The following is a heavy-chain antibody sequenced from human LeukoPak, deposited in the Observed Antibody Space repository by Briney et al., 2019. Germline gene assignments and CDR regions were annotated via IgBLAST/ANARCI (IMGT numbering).Heavy chain of an antibody. CDR1: DGSVSSADFY. D-gene: IGHD5-12*01. V-gene: IGHV4-31*03. CDR3: ARDRYSGYDWDFYYYGMDV. Sequence: SETLSLTCSVSDGSVSSADFYWSWIRQHPGKGLESIGHIHCSRRTYYNPSLKSRVAISLDTFKIQFSLKLGSVTAADTAVYYCARDRYSGYDWDFYYYGMDVWGKGTTVTVSS. J-gene: IGHJ6*04. CDR2: IHCSRRT.